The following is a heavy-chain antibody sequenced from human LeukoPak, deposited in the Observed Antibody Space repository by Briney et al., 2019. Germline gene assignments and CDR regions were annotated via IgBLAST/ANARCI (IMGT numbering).Heavy chain of an antibody. CDR2: ISTSGESA. V-gene: IGHV3-23*01. D-gene: IGHD3-22*01. Sequence: GGSLRLSCPVSGFTFSSYAMSWVRQAPGRGLEWVSVISTSGESAYYADSVKGRFTISRDNSKNTLYLQMNSLRAEDTAVYYCAKDRGSGCHYFDYWDQGTLVTVSS. J-gene: IGHJ4*02. CDR1: GFTFSSYA. CDR3: AKDRGSGCHYFDY.